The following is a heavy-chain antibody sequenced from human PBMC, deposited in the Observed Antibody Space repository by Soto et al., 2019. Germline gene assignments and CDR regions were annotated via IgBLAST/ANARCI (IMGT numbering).Heavy chain of an antibody. Sequence: ASVKVSCKASGYTFTSYAMHWVRQAPGQRLEWMGWINAGNGNTKYSQKFQGRVTITRDTSASTAYMELSSLRSEDTAVYYCARFGGYSGYVAPKGDYWGQGTLVTVSS. CDR1: GYTFTSYA. CDR3: ARFGGYSGYVAPKGDY. V-gene: IGHV1-3*01. CDR2: INAGNGNT. J-gene: IGHJ4*02. D-gene: IGHD5-12*01.